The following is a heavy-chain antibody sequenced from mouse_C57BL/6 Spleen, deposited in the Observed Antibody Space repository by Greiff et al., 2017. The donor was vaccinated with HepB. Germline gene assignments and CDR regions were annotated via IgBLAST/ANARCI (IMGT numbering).Heavy chain of an antibody. V-gene: IGHV1-52*01. J-gene: IGHJ2*01. CDR1: GYTFTSYW. CDR3: ARRCGSSHYYFDD. CDR2: IDPSDSET. Sequence: VQLQQPGAELVRPGSSVKLSCKASGYTFTSYWMHWVKQRPIQGLEWIGNIDPSDSETNYNQKFKDKATLTVDKSSSTAYMQLSSLTSEDSAVYYGARRCGSSHYYFDDWGQGTTLTVSS. D-gene: IGHD1-1*01.